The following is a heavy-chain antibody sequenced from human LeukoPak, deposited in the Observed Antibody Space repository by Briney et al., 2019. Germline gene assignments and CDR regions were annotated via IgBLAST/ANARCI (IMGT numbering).Heavy chain of an antibody. V-gene: IGHV3-23*01. CDR3: AREDKGIDS. CDR1: GFTFSSYA. Sequence: GGSLRLSCAASGFTFSSYAMSWVRQAPGKGLEWVSAISASGSSTYYADSVRGRFTISRDNAKNSLYLQMNSLRAEDTAVYYCAREDKGIDSWGQGTLVTVSS. CDR2: ISASGSST. J-gene: IGHJ5*01.